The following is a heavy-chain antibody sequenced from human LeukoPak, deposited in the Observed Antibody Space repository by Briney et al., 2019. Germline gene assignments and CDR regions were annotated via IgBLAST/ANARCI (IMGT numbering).Heavy chain of an antibody. V-gene: IGHV1-2*02. CDR2: INPNSGGT. Sequence: ASVKVSCKASGYTFTGYYMHWVRQAPGQGLEWMGWINPNSGGTNYAQKFQGRVTMTRDTSISTAYMELSRLRSDDTAMYYCARFGSVGATTDAFDIWGQGTMVTVSS. CDR1: GYTFTGYY. CDR3: ARFGSVGATTDAFDI. D-gene: IGHD1-26*01. J-gene: IGHJ3*02.